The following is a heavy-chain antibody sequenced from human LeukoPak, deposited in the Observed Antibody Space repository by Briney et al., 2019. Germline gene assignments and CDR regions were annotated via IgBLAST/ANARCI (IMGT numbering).Heavy chain of an antibody. D-gene: IGHD5-18*01. CDR2: IRYDGTTK. CDR3: AQCGRGYTYGLDAFDI. Sequence: PGGSLRLSCAASGFSFTNYGMHWVRQAPGKGLEWVAFIRYDGTTKYYADSVKGRLTISRDTSKNTLYLQMNSLRAEDTAVYYCAQCGRGYTYGLDAFDIWGLGTMVTVSS. J-gene: IGHJ3*02. CDR1: GFSFTNYG. V-gene: IGHV3-30*02.